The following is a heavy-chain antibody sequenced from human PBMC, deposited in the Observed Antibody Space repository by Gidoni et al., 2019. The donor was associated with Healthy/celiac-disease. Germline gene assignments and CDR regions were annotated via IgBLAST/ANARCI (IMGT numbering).Heavy chain of an antibody. D-gene: IGHD2-2*01. J-gene: IGHJ6*02. V-gene: IGHV3-74*01. CDR1: GFTFSSYW. CDR3: ARDGYQLLGGYYGMDV. CDR2: INSDGSST. Sequence: EVQLVESGGGLVQPGGSLRLSCAASGFTFSSYWMHWVRQAPGKGLVWVSRINSDGSSTSYADSVKGRFTISRDNAKNTLYLQMNSLRAEDTAVYYCARDGYQLLGGYYGMDVWGQGTTVTVSS.